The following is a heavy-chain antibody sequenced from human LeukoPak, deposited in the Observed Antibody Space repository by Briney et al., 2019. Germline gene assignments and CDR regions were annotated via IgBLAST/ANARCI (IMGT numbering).Heavy chain of an antibody. CDR1: GFTFDDYA. D-gene: IGHD5-18*01. J-gene: IGHJ4*02. Sequence: QPGGSLRLSCAASGFTFDDYAMHWVRQAPGKGLVWVSGISWNSGSIGYADSVKGRFTISRDNAKNSLYLQMNSLRAEDTALYYCAKAPGDTAMAGTFDYWGQGTLVTVSS. CDR2: ISWNSGSI. V-gene: IGHV3-9*01. CDR3: AKAPGDTAMAGTFDY.